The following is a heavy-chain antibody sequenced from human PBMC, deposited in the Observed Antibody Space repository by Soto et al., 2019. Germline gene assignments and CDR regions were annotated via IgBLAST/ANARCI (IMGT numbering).Heavy chain of an antibody. J-gene: IGHJ4*02. CDR1: GGSISSSNW. V-gene: IGHV4-4*02. CDR2: IYHSGST. D-gene: IGHD3-3*01. Sequence: SETLSLTCAVSGGSISSSNWWSWVRQPPGKGLEWIGEIYHSGSTNYNPSLKSRVTISVDKSKNQFSLKLSSVTAADTAVYYCARSTYYDFWSGYYFWDSEFDYWGQGTLVTVSS. CDR3: ARSTYYDFWSGYYFWDSEFDY.